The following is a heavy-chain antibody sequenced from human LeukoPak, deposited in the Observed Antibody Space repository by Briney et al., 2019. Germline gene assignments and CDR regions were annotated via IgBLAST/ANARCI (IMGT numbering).Heavy chain of an antibody. D-gene: IGHD5-12*01. Sequence: SETLSLTCTVSGGSLSSSSYYWGWIRQPPGKGLEWIGSIYYSGSTYYNPSLKSRVTISVDTSKNQFSLKLSSVTAADTAVYYCARHGRSGYSGYDAADAFDIWGQGTMVTVSS. CDR3: ARHGRSGYSGYDAADAFDI. CDR2: IYYSGST. J-gene: IGHJ3*02. V-gene: IGHV4-39*01. CDR1: GGSLSSSSYY.